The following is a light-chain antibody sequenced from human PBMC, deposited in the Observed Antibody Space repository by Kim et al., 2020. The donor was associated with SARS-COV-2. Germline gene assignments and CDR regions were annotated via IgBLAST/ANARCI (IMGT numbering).Light chain of an antibody. CDR2: GAS. CDR1: QSVGSN. Sequence: ESPGERATLTCRASQSVGSNLAWYQQKPGQAPRLLIYGASTRATGIPARFSGSGSGTEFTLTIRSLQSEDFAVYYCHQNNNWPLTFGGGTKVDIK. V-gene: IGKV3-15*01. J-gene: IGKJ4*01. CDR3: HQNNNWPLT.